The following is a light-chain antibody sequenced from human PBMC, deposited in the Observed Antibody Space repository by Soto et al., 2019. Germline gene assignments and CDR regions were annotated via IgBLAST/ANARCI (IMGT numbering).Light chain of an antibody. CDR2: EVT. CDR3: SSFTGASTN. CDR1: SSDVGGYNY. J-gene: IGLJ1*01. V-gene: IGLV2-8*01. Sequence: QSVLTQPPSASGAPGQAVTISCTGTSSDVGGYNYVSWYQQHPGKAPKLVIYEVTKRPSGVPDRFSGSKAGNTASLTVSGLQAEDEADYDCSSFTGASTNFGTGTKVTVL.